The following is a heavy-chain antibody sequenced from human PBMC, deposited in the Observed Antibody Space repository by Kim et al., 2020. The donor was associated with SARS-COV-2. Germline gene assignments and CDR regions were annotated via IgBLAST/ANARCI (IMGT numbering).Heavy chain of an antibody. J-gene: IGHJ5*02. D-gene: IGHD3-10*01. CDR1: GGSISSSSYY. CDR2: IYYSGST. CDR3: ASNERITMVRGPTGGWFDP. Sequence: SETLSLTCTVSGGSISSSSYYWGWIRQPPGKGLEWIGSIYYSGSTYYNPSLKSRVTISVDTSKNQFSLKLSSVTAADTAVYYCASNERITMVRGPTGGWFDPWGQGTLVTVSS. V-gene: IGHV4-39*01.